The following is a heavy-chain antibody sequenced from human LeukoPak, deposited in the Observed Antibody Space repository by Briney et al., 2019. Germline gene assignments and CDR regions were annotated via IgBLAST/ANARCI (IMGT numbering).Heavy chain of an antibody. CDR3: ATEVTD. J-gene: IGHJ4*02. V-gene: IGHV1-2*02. Sequence: AAVTVSFMASGCTFSDYYMHWLRQAPGQGLEWCGWINPSSGGTKYAQKFQGRVTMTRDTSISTAYMELSRLRSDDTAVYYCATEVTDWGQGTLVSVSS. D-gene: IGHD5-18*01. CDR2: INPSSGGT. CDR1: GCTFSDYY.